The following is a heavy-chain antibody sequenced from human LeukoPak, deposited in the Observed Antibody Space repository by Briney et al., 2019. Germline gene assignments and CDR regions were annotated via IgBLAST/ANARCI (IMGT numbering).Heavy chain of an antibody. CDR2: INPSGDST. Sequence: ASVKVSCKASGYTFTSYFMHWVRQAPGQGLDWMGIINPSGDSTSYAQKFQGRVTMTRDMSTSTVYLELSSLRSEDTAVYYCAREGLIWGQGTVVTVSS. CDR3: AREGLI. CDR1: GYTFTSYF. J-gene: IGHJ3*02. V-gene: IGHV1-46*01.